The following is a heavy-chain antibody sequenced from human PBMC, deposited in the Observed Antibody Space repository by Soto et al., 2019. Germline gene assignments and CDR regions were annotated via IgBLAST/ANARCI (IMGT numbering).Heavy chain of an antibody. CDR1: GGSISSYY. V-gene: IGHV4-59*08. Sequence: QVQLQESGPGLVKPSETLSLTCTVSGGSISSYYWSWIRQPPGKGLEWIGYIYYSGSTNYNPSLKGRVTITVDTSKNHFARKLSSGPAADTAVYYCASRGGPGFNYWGKGTLATVSS. CDR2: IYYSGST. D-gene: IGHD3-10*01. J-gene: IGHJ4*02. CDR3: ASRGGPGFNY.